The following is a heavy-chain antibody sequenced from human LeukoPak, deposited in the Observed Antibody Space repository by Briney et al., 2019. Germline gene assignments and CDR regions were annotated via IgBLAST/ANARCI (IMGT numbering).Heavy chain of an antibody. Sequence: SETLFLTCAVYGGSFSGYYWSWIRQPPGKGLEWIGEINHSGSTNYNPSLKSRVTISVDTSKNQFSLKLSSVTAADTAVYYCARDLRRLGYCSGGSCYSPYYFDYWGQGTLVTVSS. CDR3: ARDLRRLGYCSGGSCYSPYYFDY. V-gene: IGHV4-34*01. D-gene: IGHD2-15*01. CDR2: INHSGST. CDR1: GGSFSGYY. J-gene: IGHJ4*02.